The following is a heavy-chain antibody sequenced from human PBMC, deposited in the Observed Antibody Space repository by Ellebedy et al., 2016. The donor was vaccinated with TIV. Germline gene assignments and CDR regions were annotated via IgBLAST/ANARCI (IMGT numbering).Heavy chain of an antibody. CDR2: IYPDESYT. CDR3: ARKTYYYERRGAFDI. CDR1: SYSFTTFW. V-gene: IGHV5-51*01. Sequence: GESLKISCKASSYSFTTFWTGWVRQMPGKGLEWVGSIYPDESYTRYSPSFQGQVTISADKSISTAYLQWSSLKASDTAMYYCARKTYYYERRGAFDIWGQGTMVTVSS. D-gene: IGHD3-22*01. J-gene: IGHJ3*02.